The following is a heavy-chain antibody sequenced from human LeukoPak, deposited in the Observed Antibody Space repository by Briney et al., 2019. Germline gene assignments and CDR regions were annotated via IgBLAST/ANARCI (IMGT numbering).Heavy chain of an antibody. CDR2: MNPNSGNT. J-gene: IGHJ4*02. CDR3: ARGRLGSPGSSWYGY. CDR1: GYTFTSFD. Sequence: ASVKVSCKASGYTFTSFDINWVRQAPGQRLEWMGWMNPNSGNTGYAQKFQGRVTITRNTSISTAYMELSSLRSEDTAVYYCARGRLGSPGSSWYGYWGQGTLVTVSS. V-gene: IGHV1-8*03. D-gene: IGHD6-13*01.